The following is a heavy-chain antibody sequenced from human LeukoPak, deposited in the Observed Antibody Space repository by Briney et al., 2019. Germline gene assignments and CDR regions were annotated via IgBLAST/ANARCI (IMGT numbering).Heavy chain of an antibody. D-gene: IGHD1-26*01. V-gene: IGHV4-34*01. CDR1: GGSISSYY. J-gene: IGHJ3*02. Sequence: SETLSLTCTVSGGSISSYYWSWIRQPPGKGLEWIGEINHSGSTNYNPSLKSRVTISVDTSKNQFSLKLSSVTAADTAVYYCARGQEGSPDAFDIWGQGTMVTVSS. CDR2: INHSGST. CDR3: ARGQEGSPDAFDI.